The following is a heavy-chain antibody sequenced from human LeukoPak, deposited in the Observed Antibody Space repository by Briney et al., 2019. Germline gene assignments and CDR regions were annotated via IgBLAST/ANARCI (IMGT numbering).Heavy chain of an antibody. J-gene: IGHJ4*02. CDR3: ARVFRQLWLGFDY. CDR2: INPNSGGT. V-gene: IGHV1-2*02. Sequence: ASVKVSCKASGYTFSMYYMHWVRQAPGQGLEWMGWINPNSGGTNYAQKFQGRVTMTGDTSISTAYMELSRLRSDDTAVYYCARVFRQLWLGFDYWGQGTLVTVSS. CDR1: GYTFSMYY. D-gene: IGHD5-18*01.